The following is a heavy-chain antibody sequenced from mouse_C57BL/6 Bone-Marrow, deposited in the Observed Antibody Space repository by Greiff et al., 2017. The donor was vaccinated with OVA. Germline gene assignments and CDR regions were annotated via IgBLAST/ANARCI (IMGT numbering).Heavy chain of an antibody. CDR3: ARPIYYDYGGHFDV. CDR1: GIAFSRYW. D-gene: IGHD2-4*01. J-gene: IGHJ1*03. Sequence: EVNLVESGGGLVQPGGSLKLSCAASGIAFSRYWMSWVRRAPGKGLEWIGEINPDSSTINYAPSLKDKFIISRDNAKNTLYLQMSKVRSEDTALYYCARPIYYDYGGHFDVWGTGTTVTVSS. CDR2: INPDSSTI. V-gene: IGHV4-1*01.